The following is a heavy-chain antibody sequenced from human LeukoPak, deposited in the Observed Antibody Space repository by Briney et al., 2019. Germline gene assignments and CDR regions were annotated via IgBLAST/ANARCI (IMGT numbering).Heavy chain of an antibody. D-gene: IGHD3-22*01. V-gene: IGHV3-48*02. CDR3: ARDRGWRTSGYYLYHFDY. CDR2: LSGRSDSI. Sequence: GGSLRLSCAASGFTFTIYGMNWLRQAPGKGLEWVSYLSGRSDSIYYAESVKGRFTISRDNARNSLYLQMNSLRDEDTAVYYCARDRGWRTSGYYLYHFDYWGQGTLVTFAS. J-gene: IGHJ4*02. CDR1: GFTFTIYG.